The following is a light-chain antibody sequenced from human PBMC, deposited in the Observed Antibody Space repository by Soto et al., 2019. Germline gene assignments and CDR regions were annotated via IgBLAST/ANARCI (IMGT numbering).Light chain of an antibody. Sequence: EIVMTQSPATPAESPGERATLSCRASQSVSSNLAWYQQKPGQAPRLLIYGASTRATGIPARFSGSGSGTEFTLTISSLQSEDFAVYYCQQYNNWPITFGQGTRLEIK. CDR1: QSVSSN. V-gene: IGKV3D-15*01. CDR2: GAS. CDR3: QQYNNWPIT. J-gene: IGKJ5*01.